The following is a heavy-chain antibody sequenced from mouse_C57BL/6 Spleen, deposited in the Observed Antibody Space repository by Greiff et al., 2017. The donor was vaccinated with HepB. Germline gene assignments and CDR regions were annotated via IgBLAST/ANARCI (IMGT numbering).Heavy chain of an antibody. CDR3: ARWGQLRLYAMDY. CDR1: GYTFTSYW. Sequence: QVQLQQPGAELVKPGASVKMSCKASGYTFTSYWITWVKQRPGQGLEWIGDIYPGSGSTNYNEKFKSKATLTVDTSSSTAYMQLSSLTSEDSAVYYCARWGQLRLYAMDYWGQGTSVTVSS. CDR2: IYPGSGST. J-gene: IGHJ4*01. D-gene: IGHD3-2*02. V-gene: IGHV1-55*01.